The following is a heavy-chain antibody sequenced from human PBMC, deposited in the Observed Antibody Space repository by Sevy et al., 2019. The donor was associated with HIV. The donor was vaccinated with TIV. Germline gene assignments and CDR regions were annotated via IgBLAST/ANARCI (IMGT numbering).Heavy chain of an antibody. CDR2: MNPNSGNA. CDR1: GYTFTSYD. J-gene: IGHJ5*02. D-gene: IGHD3-10*01. CDR3: AGGMSGVDP. Sequence: ASVKVSCKASGYTFTSYDINWVRQATGQGLEWMGWMNPNSGNAGYAQKFQGRVTMTRNTSISTAYMELSSLRSEDTAGYYWAGGMSGVDPWGQGTLVTVSS. V-gene: IGHV1-8*02.